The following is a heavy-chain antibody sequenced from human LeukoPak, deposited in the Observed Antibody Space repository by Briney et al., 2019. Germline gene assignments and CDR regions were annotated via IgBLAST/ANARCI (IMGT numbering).Heavy chain of an antibody. D-gene: IGHD2-15*01. Sequence: SDTLSLICAVYGGSFSGYCWSSVRQPPGKGLEWIGEINHSGGTTYNPSLKSRVTISVDTSKNQSSLKLSSLTAADTALYYCARQRPYSGGSCIDYWGQGTLVTVSS. V-gene: IGHV4-34*01. CDR2: INHSGGT. CDR1: GGSFSGYC. CDR3: ARQRPYSGGSCIDY. J-gene: IGHJ4*02.